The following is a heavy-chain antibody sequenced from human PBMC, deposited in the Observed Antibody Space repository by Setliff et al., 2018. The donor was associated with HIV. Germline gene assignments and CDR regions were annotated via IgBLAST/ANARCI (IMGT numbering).Heavy chain of an antibody. CDR2: INTHTGSP. J-gene: IGHJ5*02. CDR3: ARALYGDYGGDINWFDP. D-gene: IGHD4-17*01. CDR1: GYTFTTYY. Sequence: ASVKVSCKASGYTFTTYYMHWVRQAPGQGLEWMGWINTHTGSPTYAQAFTGRFVFSVDTSGSTAYLQISSLQAEDTAVYYCARALYGDYGGDINWFDPWGQGSLVTVS. V-gene: IGHV7-4-1*02.